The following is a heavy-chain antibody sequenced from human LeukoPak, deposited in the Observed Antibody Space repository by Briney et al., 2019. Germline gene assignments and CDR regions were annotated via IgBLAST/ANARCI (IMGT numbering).Heavy chain of an antibody. CDR2: ISGYNGDT. Sequence: ASVKVSCNPSGYTFTKHGISWVRQAPGQGLEWVAWISGYNGDTKYAQNFQGRVTLTTDTSTSTAYMEVRSLRSDDTAVYYCARDKGLWFGGVTDYYYYGLDVWGQGTTVTVSS. J-gene: IGHJ6*02. CDR1: GYTFTKHG. CDR3: ARDKGLWFGGVTDYYYYGLDV. D-gene: IGHD3-10*01. V-gene: IGHV1-18*01.